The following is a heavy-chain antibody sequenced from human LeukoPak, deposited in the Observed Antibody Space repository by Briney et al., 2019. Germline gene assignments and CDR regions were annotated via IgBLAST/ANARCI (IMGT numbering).Heavy chain of an antibody. D-gene: IGHD3-10*01. CDR2: INHSGST. Sequence: PSETLSLTCAVYGGSFSGYYWSWIRQPPGKGLEWIGEINHSGSTNYNPSLKSRVTISVDTSKNQFSLKLSSVTAADTAVYYCARPRYGSGSYNYWGQGTLVTVSS. CDR3: ARPRYGSGSYNY. CDR1: GGSFSGYY. V-gene: IGHV4-34*01. J-gene: IGHJ4*02.